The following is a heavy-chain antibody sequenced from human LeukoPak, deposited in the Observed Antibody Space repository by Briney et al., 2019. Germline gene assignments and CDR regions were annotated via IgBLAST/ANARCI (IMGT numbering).Heavy chain of an antibody. CDR1: GYTFGTHW. Sequence: ASVKVSCKASGYTFGTHWMHWVRQAPGQGLEWMGIINPSGDFRSYAQKFQGRITVTRDMSTRTVYMELSDLRPEDTAVYYCARVRGSGSYYNGLYYYYYMDVWGKGTTVTVSS. V-gene: IGHV1-46*01. CDR3: ARVRGSGSYYNGLYYYYYMDV. CDR2: INPSGDFR. J-gene: IGHJ6*03. D-gene: IGHD3-10*01.